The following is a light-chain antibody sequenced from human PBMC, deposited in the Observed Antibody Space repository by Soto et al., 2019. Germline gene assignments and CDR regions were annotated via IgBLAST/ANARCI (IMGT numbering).Light chain of an antibody. CDR1: RSLSSTS. CDR2: DAS. J-gene: IGKJ1*01. Sequence: EIVLTQSPGTLSLSPGERAALSCRASRSLSSTSLAWYQQRPGQAPRRLIYDASSRATGIPDRFSGSGSGTDFTLTINRMEPDDFAVYYCQQYGSSPRMFGQGTKVEI. V-gene: IGKV3-20*01. CDR3: QQYGSSPRM.